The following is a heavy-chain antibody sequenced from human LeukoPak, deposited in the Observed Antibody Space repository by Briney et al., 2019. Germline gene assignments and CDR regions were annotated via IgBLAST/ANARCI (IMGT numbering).Heavy chain of an antibody. J-gene: IGHJ1*01. CDR2: ISSVGST. V-gene: IGHV3-53*01. Sequence: GGSLRLSCAASGFTVSSNYMSWVRQAPGKGLEWVSLISSVGSTYYADSVKGRFTISRDNSKNTLYLQMNSLRAEDTAVYYCARDQYTSNWYVHHWGQGTLVTVS. D-gene: IGHD4-11*01. CDR1: GFTVSSNY. CDR3: ARDQYTSNWYVHH.